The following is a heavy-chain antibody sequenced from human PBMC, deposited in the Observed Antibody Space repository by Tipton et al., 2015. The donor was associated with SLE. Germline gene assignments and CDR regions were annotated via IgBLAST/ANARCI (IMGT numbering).Heavy chain of an antibody. CDR1: GGSFSGYY. CDR2: INHSGST. Sequence: TLSLTCAVYGGSFSGYYWSWIRQPPGKGLEWIGEINHSGSTNHNPSLKSRVTISMDTSKNQLSLKLSSVTAADTAVYYCARGGRGDGGNPFDPWGQGTLVTVSS. J-gene: IGHJ5*02. V-gene: IGHV4-34*01. D-gene: IGHD4-23*01. CDR3: ARGGRGDGGNPFDP.